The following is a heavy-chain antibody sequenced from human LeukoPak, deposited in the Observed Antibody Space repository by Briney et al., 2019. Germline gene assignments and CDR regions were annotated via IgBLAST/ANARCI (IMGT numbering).Heavy chain of an antibody. Sequence: GGSLRLSCAASGFTFSSYWMSWVRQAPGKGLEWVANIKQDGSEKYYVDSVKGRFTISRDNAKNSLYLQMNSLRAEDTAVYYCASERSGYSSFHFDYWGQGTPVTVSS. D-gene: IGHD6-13*01. J-gene: IGHJ4*02. V-gene: IGHV3-7*01. CDR1: GFTFSSYW. CDR3: ASERSGYSSFHFDY. CDR2: IKQDGSEK.